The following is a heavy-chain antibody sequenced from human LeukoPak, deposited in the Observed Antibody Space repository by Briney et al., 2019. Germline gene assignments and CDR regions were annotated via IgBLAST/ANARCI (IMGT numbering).Heavy chain of an antibody. D-gene: IGHD3-10*01. Sequence: GASVKVACKASGYTFTAYAMNWVRQAPGQGLEWMGWINPNSGGTNYAQKLQGRVTMTTDTSTSTAYMELRSLRSDDTAVYYCARDWRGEGAVLFDYWGQGTLVTVSS. CDR3: ARDWRGEGAVLFDY. V-gene: IGHV1-18*01. CDR2: INPNSGGT. J-gene: IGHJ4*02. CDR1: GYTFTAYA.